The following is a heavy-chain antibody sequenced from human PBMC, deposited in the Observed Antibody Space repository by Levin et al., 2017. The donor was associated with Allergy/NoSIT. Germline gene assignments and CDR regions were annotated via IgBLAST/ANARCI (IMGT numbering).Heavy chain of an antibody. CDR1: GGSISSYY. CDR3: ASLPRSGWYFDY. J-gene: IGHJ4*02. CDR2: IYYSGST. V-gene: IGHV4-59*01. Sequence: ESLKISCTVSGGSISSYYWSWIRQPPGKGLEWIGYIYYSGSTNYNPSLKSRVTISVDTSKNQFSLKLSSVTAADTAVYYCASLPRSGWYFDYWGQGTLVTVSS. D-gene: IGHD6-19*01.